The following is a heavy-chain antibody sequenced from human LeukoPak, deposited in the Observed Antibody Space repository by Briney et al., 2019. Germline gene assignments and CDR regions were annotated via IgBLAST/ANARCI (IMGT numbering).Heavy chain of an antibody. J-gene: IGHJ5*02. V-gene: IGHV4-39*01. CDR1: GGSISSSSYY. CDR3: ARQGATISCYRWFDP. CDR2: IYYSGST. Sequence: SETLSLTCTVSGGSISSSSYYWGWIRQPPGKGLEWIGSIYYSGSTYYNPSLKSRVTISVDTSKNQFSLKLSSVTAADTAVYYCARQGATISCYRWFDPWGQGTLVTVSS. D-gene: IGHD1-26*01.